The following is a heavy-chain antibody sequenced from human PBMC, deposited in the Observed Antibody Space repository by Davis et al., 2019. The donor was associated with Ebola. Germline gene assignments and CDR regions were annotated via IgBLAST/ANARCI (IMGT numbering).Heavy chain of an antibody. J-gene: IGHJ6*02. CDR2: ISGDGSNT. CDR3: ARRYCTSTNCSPGYGMDV. CDR1: GFTFSSYW. D-gene: IGHD2-2*01. V-gene: IGHV3-74*01. Sequence: PGGSLRLSCAASGFTFSSYWMHWVRQAPGKGLVWVSRISGDGSNTNYADSVQGRFTISRDNAKTTLYLQMNSLRVEETAVYYCARRYCTSTNCSPGYGMDVWGQGTTVTVSS.